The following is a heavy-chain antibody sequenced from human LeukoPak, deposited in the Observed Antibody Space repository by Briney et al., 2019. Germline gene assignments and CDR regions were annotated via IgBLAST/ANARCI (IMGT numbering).Heavy chain of an antibody. V-gene: IGHV3-15*01. J-gene: IGHJ5*02. CDR3: TSVPLGVVAARSEFDP. CDR2: IKSKTDGGTT. CDR1: GFTFSNAW. Sequence: GGSLRLSCAASGFTFSNAWMSWVRQAPGKGLEWVGRIKSKTDGGTTDYAAPVKGRFTISRDDSKNTLYLQMNSLKTGDTAVYYCTSVPLGVVAARSEFDPWGQGTLVTVSS. D-gene: IGHD2-15*01.